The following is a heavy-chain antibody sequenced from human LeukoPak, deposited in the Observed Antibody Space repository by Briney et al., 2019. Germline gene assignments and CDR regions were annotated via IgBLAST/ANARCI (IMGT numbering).Heavy chain of an antibody. CDR3: AIARNRAFDI. Sequence: GGSLRLSCAASEFTFSSYEMHWVRQAPGKGLEWVSVIYSGGSTYYADPVKGRFTISRDNSKNTLYLQMNSLRAEDAAVYYCAIARNRAFDIWGQGTMVTVSP. D-gene: IGHD2/OR15-2a*01. J-gene: IGHJ3*02. CDR1: EFTFSSYE. V-gene: IGHV3-53*01. CDR2: IYSGGST.